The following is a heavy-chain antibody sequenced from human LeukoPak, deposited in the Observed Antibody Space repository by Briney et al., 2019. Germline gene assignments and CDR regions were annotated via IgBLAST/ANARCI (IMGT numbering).Heavy chain of an antibody. J-gene: IGHJ4*02. D-gene: IGHD1-7*01. CDR2: IKSKTDGGTT. V-gene: IGHV3-15*01. CDR1: GFTLSNAW. CDR3: TRGGTGTGY. Sequence: GCSLRLSCAAAGFTLSNAWMGVVRQAPGKGLEGVGRIKSKTDGGTTDYAAPVKGRFTISRDDSKNTLYLQMNSLKTEDTAVYYCTRGGTGTGYWGQGTLVTVSS.